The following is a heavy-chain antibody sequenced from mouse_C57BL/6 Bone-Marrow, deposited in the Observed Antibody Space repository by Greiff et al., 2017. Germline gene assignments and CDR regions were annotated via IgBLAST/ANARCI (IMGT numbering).Heavy chain of an antibody. V-gene: IGHV5-4*01. CDR2: ISDGGSYT. J-gene: IGHJ2*01. CDR1: GFTFSSYA. CDR3: ARFVPYYFDY. Sequence: EVQLQESGGGLVKPGGSLKLSCAASGFTFSSYAMSWVRQTPEKRLEWVATISDGGSYTYYPDNVKGRFTISRDNAKNNLYLQMSHLKSEDTAMYYCARFVPYYFDYWGQGTTLTVSS. D-gene: IGHD5-1*01.